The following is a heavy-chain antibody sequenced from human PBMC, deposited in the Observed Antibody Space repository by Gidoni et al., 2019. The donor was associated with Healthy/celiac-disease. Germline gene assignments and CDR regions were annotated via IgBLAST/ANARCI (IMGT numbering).Heavy chain of an antibody. D-gene: IGHD2-2*01. CDR2: INHSGST. Sequence: QVQLQQWGAGLLKPSETLSLTCAVYGGSFSGYYWSWIRQPPGKGLEWIGEINHSGSTNYNPSLKSRVTISVDTSKNQFSLKLSSVTAADTAVYYCASGYCSSTSCLGWAFDIWGQGTMVTVSS. J-gene: IGHJ3*02. V-gene: IGHV4-34*01. CDR3: ASGYCSSTSCLGWAFDI. CDR1: GGSFSGYY.